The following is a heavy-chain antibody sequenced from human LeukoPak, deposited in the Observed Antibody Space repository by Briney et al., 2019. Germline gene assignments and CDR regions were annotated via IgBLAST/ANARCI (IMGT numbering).Heavy chain of an antibody. V-gene: IGHV3-30*02. CDR2: IWYDGSNK. CDR1: GFTFSSYG. CDR3: AKDRGVVPAAIGPYYFDY. Sequence: GGSLRLSCAASGFTFSSYGMHWVRQAPGKGLEWVAFIWYDGSNKYYVDSAKGRFTISRDNSKNTLYLQMNSLRAEDTAVYYCAKDRGVVPAAIGPYYFDYWGQGTLVTVSS. D-gene: IGHD2-2*02. J-gene: IGHJ4*02.